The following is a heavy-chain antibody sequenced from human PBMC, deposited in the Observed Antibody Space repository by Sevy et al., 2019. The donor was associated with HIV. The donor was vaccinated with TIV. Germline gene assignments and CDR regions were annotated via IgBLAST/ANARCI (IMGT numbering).Heavy chain of an antibody. CDR3: ARDSPFYYGAGSRVPLFDR. J-gene: IGHJ4*02. V-gene: IGHV1-18*04. CDR1: GYTFTTYG. Sequence: ASVKVSYKASGYTFTTYGISWIRQAPGQGLEWMGWISPYTGNTNYTQKFQDRVILTTDTSTSTAYMELRSLRSDDTAVYFCARDSPFYYGAGSRVPLFDRWGQGTLVTVSS. CDR2: ISPYTGNT. D-gene: IGHD3-10*01.